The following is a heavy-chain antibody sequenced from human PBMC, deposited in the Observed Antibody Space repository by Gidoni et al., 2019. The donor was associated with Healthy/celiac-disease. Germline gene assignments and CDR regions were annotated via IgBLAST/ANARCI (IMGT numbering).Heavy chain of an antibody. Sequence: EVQLVESGGGLVQPARSLRLSCQASGFTFDDYAMHWVRQAPGKGLGWVSGISWNSGRIGYADSVKGRFTISRDNSKNSLYLQMNSLRAEDTALYYCAKGGWEDGMDVWGQGTTVTVSS. CDR1: GFTFDDYA. V-gene: IGHV3-9*01. CDR3: AKGGWEDGMDV. CDR2: ISWNSGRI. D-gene: IGHD1-26*01. J-gene: IGHJ6*02.